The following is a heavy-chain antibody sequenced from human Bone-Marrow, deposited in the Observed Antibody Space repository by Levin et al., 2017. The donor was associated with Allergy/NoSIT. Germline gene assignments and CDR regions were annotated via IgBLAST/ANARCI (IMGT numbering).Heavy chain of an antibody. CDR2: IYHSGST. J-gene: IGHJ4*02. CDR1: GFTFTSYAV. Sequence: GSLRLSCATSGFTFTSYAVSWVRQAPGKGLEWIGEIYHSGSTNYNPSLKSRVTISVDKSKNQFSLKLSSVTAADTAVYYCARASGISGYYWGQGTLVTVSS. CDR3: ARASGISGYY. V-gene: IGHV4-4*02. D-gene: IGHD1-26*01.